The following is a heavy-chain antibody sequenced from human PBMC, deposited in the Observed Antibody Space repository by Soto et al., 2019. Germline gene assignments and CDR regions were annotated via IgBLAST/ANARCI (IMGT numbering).Heavy chain of an antibody. D-gene: IGHD6-19*01. Sequence: GGSLRLSCAASGFTFGNAWMNWVRQAPGKGLEWVGRIKPKTDGGKTDYVAPVKDRLTISRDNSKNKLYLKMDSLKTEDTAVYYCTTDSLSSGPIWGQGTLVTVSS. J-gene: IGHJ4*02. CDR2: IKPKTDGGKT. CDR1: GFTFGNAW. V-gene: IGHV3-15*07. CDR3: TTDSLSSGPI.